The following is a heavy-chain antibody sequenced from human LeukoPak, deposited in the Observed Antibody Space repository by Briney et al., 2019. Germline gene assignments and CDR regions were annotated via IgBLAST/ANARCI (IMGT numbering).Heavy chain of an antibody. D-gene: IGHD2-2*01. CDR2: IFPGDSVT. CDR1: EYGFPSYW. V-gene: IGHV5-51*01. J-gene: IGHJ4*02. Sequence: GGSLQSSSKGSEYGFPSYWIGWVRPMPGKGLEWRGVIFPGDSVTRYSPSFQGQVTISADKSINTAYLQWGSLKASDTAMYYCARRDCSNTSCYGYYFDYWSQGTLVTVSS. CDR3: ARRDCSNTSCYGYYFDY.